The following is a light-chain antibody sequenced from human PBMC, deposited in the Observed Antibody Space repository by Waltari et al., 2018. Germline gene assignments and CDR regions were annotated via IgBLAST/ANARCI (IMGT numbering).Light chain of an antibody. Sequence: EIVMTQSPATLSVSPGERATLSCRASQIVSTNVAWYQHKPGQPPRLLIYGASTRASGVPARFSGSGSGTEFTRTISSLQSEDLAVYYCQQYVDWPPRYTFGQGTKLEIK. J-gene: IGKJ2*01. CDR2: GAS. CDR1: QIVSTN. V-gene: IGKV3-15*01. CDR3: QQYVDWPPRYT.